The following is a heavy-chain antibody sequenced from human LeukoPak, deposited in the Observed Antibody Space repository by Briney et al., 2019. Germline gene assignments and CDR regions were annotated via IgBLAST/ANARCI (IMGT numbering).Heavy chain of an antibody. CDR2: ISGNGGST. CDR1: GFTFSSYA. Sequence: PVGSLRLSCAASGFTFSSYAMSWVRQAPGKGLEWVSGISGNGGSTYYADSVKGRFTISRDNSKNTLYLQMSSLRAEDTAVYYCAKHGFGVPEGYWGQRTLVTVSS. D-gene: IGHD3-10*01. V-gene: IGHV3-23*01. CDR3: AKHGFGVPEGY. J-gene: IGHJ4*02.